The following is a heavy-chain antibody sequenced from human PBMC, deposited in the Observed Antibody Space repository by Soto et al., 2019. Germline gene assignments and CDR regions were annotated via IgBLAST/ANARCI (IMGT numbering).Heavy chain of an antibody. CDR2: IISIFGTT. V-gene: IGHV1-69*06. Sequence: SSVKVSCKASGGSFSSDAISWVRQAPGQGLEWVGGIISIFGTTKYAQKFQARVTIIANTSPTTAYLELSSLRSEDTAIYYCARDPGRSSNRWRVRQVADGDYYVMDVWGQGTTVTVSS. CDR1: GGSFSSDA. J-gene: IGHJ6*02. D-gene: IGHD2-2*01. CDR3: ARDPGRSSNRWRVRQVADGDYYVMDV.